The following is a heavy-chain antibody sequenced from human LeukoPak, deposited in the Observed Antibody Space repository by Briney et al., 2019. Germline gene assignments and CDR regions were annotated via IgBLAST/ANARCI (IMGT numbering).Heavy chain of an antibody. CDR3: ARARATYLYFDY. D-gene: IGHD2/OR15-2a*01. Sequence: GGSLRLSCAASGFTFSSYAMSWVRQAPGKGLEWVSVIYSGGSTYYADSVKGRFAISRDTSKNTLHLQMNSLRAEDTAAYYCARARATYLYFDYWGQGTLVTVSS. J-gene: IGHJ4*02. V-gene: IGHV3-53*01. CDR2: IYSGGST. CDR1: GFTFSSYA.